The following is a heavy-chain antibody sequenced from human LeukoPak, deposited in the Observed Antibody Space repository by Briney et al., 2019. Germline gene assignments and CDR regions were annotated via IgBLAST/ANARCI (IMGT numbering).Heavy chain of an antibody. V-gene: IGHV5-51*01. CDR2: IYPGDSDT. Sequence: GESLKISCKGSGYSFTSYWIGWVRQMPGKGLEWMGIIYPGDSDTRYSTSFQRQVTISADKSISTAYLQWSSLKASDTAMYYCATQDIVATINAFDIWGQGTMVTVSS. J-gene: IGHJ3*02. D-gene: IGHD5-12*01. CDR3: ATQDIVATINAFDI. CDR1: GYSFTSYW.